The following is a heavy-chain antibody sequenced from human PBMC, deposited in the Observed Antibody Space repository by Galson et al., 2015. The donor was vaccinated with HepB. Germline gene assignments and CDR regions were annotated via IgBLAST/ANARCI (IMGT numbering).Heavy chain of an antibody. Sequence: SLRLSCAASGFTFGDYAMSWFPQAPGKGLEWVGFIRSKAYGGTTEYAASVKGRFTISRDDSKSIAYLQMNSLKSEDTAVYYCTRVYGDYARDFDYWGQGTLVTVSS. D-gene: IGHD4-17*01. CDR2: IRSKAYGGTT. CDR1: GFTFGDYA. V-gene: IGHV3-49*03. J-gene: IGHJ4*02. CDR3: TRVYGDYARDFDY.